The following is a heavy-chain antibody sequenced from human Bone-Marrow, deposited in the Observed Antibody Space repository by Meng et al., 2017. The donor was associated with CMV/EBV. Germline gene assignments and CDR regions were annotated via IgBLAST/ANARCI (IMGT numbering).Heavy chain of an antibody. J-gene: IGHJ4*02. CDR2: INPNSGGT. Sequence: ASVKVSCKASGGSFSNYIISWVRQAPGQGLEWMGWINPNSGGTNYAQKFQGRVTMTRDTSISTAYMELSRLRSDDTAVYYCARAGGYCSSTSCYTPDYWGQGTLVTVSS. CDR1: GGSFSNYI. CDR3: ARAGGYCSSTSCYTPDY. V-gene: IGHV1-2*02. D-gene: IGHD2-2*02.